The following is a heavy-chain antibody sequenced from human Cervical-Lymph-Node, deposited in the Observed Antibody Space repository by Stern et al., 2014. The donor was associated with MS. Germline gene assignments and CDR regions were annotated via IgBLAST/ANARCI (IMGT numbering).Heavy chain of an antibody. CDR2: VSNDGADM. D-gene: IGHD1-14*01. V-gene: IGHV3-30*04. CDR1: GFTFSRYS. J-gene: IGHJ4*02. Sequence: VQLVESGGGVVQPGRSLRLSCTATGFTFSRYSMHWVRQAPGKGLEWVAVVSNDGADMHYADSVKGRCSISRDNSQNTVYLQMNSLTGEDTAVYYCAKPSTETNTRYLDFWGQGSLVTVSS. CDR3: AKPSTETNTRYLDF.